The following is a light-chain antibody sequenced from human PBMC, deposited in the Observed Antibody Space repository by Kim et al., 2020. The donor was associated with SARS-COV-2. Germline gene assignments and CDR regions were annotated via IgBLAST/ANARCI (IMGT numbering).Light chain of an antibody. Sequence: QSVLTQPPSASGTPGQRVTISCSGSSSNIGSYSVNWYQQLPGTAPKLLIYSNQRPSGVPDRFSASRSGTSASLAISGLQSEDEADYYCASWADSLSGHVAFGGGTQLTVL. J-gene: IGLJ2*01. CDR2: SN. CDR3: ASWADSLSGHVA. CDR1: SSNIGSYS. V-gene: IGLV1-44*01.